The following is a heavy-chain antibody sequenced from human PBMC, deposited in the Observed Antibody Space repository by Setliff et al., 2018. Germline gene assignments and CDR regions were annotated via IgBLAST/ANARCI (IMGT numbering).Heavy chain of an antibody. CDR1: GFTFSSYW. D-gene: IGHD3-10*01. Sequence: GGSLRLSCTASGFTFSSYWMSWVRQAPGKGLEWVANIKQDGSEKYYVDSVKGRFTISRDNAKNSRYLQMNSLRAEDTAVYYCARDHAYGSRFYYYYYGMDVWGQGTTVTVSS. CDR2: IKQDGSEK. CDR3: ARDHAYGSRFYYYYYGMDV. V-gene: IGHV3-7*01. J-gene: IGHJ6*02.